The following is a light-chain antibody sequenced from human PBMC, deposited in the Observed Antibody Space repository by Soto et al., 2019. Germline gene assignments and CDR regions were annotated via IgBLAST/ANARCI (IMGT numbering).Light chain of an antibody. CDR2: DVS. V-gene: IGLV2-14*01. CDR1: SSDVGAYNF. CDR3: SSYTSSSTLYV. Sequence: QSALTQPASVSGSPGQSITISCTGTSSDVGAYNFVSWYQQHPGKAPKLMIYDVSNGPSGVSNRFSGSKSGNTASLTISGLQAEDEADYYCSSYTSSSTLYVFGTGTKLTVL. J-gene: IGLJ1*01.